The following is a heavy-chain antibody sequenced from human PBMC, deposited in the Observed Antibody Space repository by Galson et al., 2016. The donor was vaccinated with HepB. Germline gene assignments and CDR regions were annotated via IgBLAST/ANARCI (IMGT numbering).Heavy chain of an antibody. Sequence: SGGTFSDYAITWVRQAPGQGLEWMGGIIPIFDTGNYAQKFQGRVTITADESTSTAYMELSSLRSEDTAVCYCARAKRPPRSSSFGYSWFAPWGQGTPVIVSS. V-gene: IGHV1-69*01. D-gene: IGHD3-3*01. CDR3: ARAKRPPRSSSFGYSWFAP. CDR2: IIPIFDTG. CDR1: GGTFSDYA. J-gene: IGHJ5*02.